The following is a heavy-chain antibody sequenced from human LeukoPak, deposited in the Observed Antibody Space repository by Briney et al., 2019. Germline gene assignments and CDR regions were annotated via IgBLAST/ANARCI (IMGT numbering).Heavy chain of an antibody. CDR3: ARVYYYYDSSGILTLYFDY. CDR2: VNPTSGGT. J-gene: IGHJ4*02. CDR1: GYTFTSYY. Sequence: GASVKVSCKASGYTFTSYYMHWVRQAPGQGLEWMRWVNPTSGGTNYAQKFQGRVTMTRDMSISTAYMELSRLRSDDTAVYYCARVYYYYDSSGILTLYFDYWGQGTLVTVSS. V-gene: IGHV1-2*02. D-gene: IGHD3-22*01.